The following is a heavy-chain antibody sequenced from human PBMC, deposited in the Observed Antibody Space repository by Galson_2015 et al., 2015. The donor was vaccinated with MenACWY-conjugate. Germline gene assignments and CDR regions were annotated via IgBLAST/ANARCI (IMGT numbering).Heavy chain of an antibody. V-gene: IGHV3-23*01. CDR1: GFTLSSYA. Sequence: SLRLSCAASGFTLSSYAMSWVRQAPGKGLEWVSAISGSGGSTYYADSVKGRFTISRDNSKNTLYLQMNTLRAEDTAVYYCAREGNDYDFWSTYYYYFDYWGQGTLVTVSS. D-gene: IGHD3-3*01. CDR3: AREGNDYDFWSTYYYYFDY. CDR2: ISGSGGST. J-gene: IGHJ4*02.